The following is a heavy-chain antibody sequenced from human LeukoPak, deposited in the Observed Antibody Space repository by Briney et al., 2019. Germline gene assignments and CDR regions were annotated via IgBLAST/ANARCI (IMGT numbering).Heavy chain of an antibody. D-gene: IGHD4-17*01. Sequence: GGSLRLSCAASGFTFSSYSMNWVRQAPGKGLEWVSSISSSSSYIYYADSVKGRFTISRDNAKNSLYLQMNSLRDEDTAVYYCARGRLYGDYVGYWGQGTLVTVSS. CDR1: GFTFSSYS. V-gene: IGHV3-21*01. CDR2: ISSSSSYI. J-gene: IGHJ4*02. CDR3: ARGRLYGDYVGY.